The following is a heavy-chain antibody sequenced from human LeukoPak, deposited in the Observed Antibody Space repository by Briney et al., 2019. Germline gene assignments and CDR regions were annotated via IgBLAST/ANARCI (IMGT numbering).Heavy chain of an antibody. CDR1: GYSFTNYW. J-gene: IGHJ4*02. CDR2: IYPRDSDI. CDR3: ARQGPPGGSYEYFES. Sequence: GESLRISCKGSGYSFTNYWIGWVRQMPGKGLKWMGIIYPRDSDIRYGPSFQGQVTISVDKSISTAYLQWSSLEASDTAMYYCARQGPPGGSYEYFESWGQGTQVTVAS. V-gene: IGHV5-51*01. D-gene: IGHD3-16*01.